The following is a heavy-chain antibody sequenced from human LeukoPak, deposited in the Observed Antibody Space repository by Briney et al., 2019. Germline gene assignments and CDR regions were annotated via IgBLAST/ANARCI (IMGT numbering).Heavy chain of an antibody. D-gene: IGHD6-25*01. CDR1: GYTFTSYY. J-gene: IGHJ4*02. CDR3: ATSSGSAVSPFDY. CDR2: INPNSGGT. V-gene: IGHV1-2*02. Sequence: ASVKVSCKSSGYTFTSYYLHWVRPAPAQGLQWLGLINPNSGGTILLQQFRGRLTFTSDRSVSTTFLDLSGLTADDTVVYCCATSSGSAVSPFDYWGRGTLVIVSS.